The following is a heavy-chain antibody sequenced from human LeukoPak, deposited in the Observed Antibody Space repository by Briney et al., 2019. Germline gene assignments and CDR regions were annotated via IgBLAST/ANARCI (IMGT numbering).Heavy chain of an antibody. CDR3: AREQYYYGSNPLDY. CDR2: IRYDGSNK. V-gene: IGHV3-30*02. CDR1: GFTFSSYD. J-gene: IGHJ4*02. Sequence: GGSLRLSCAASGFTFSSYDMHWVRQATGKGLEWVAFIRYDGSNKYYADSVKGRFTISRDNSKNTLYLQMNSLRAEDTAVYYCAREQYYYGSNPLDYWGQGTLVTVSS. D-gene: IGHD3-10*01.